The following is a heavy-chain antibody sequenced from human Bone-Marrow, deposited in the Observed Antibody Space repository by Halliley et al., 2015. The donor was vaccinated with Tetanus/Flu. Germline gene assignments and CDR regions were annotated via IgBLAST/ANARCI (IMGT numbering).Heavy chain of an antibody. V-gene: IGHV3-23*01. CDR3: AKETFGNGMDV. D-gene: IGHD3-3*01. Sequence: DGVSVKNPSGASTYYSDSLRGRFPISRDNSKNTLYLQMISLRADDTAVYYCAKETFGNGMDVWGPGTTVTVSS. CDR2: KNPSGAST. J-gene: IGHJ6*02.